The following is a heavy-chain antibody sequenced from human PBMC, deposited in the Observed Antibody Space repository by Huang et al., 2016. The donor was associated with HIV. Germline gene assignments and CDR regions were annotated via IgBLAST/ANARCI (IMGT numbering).Heavy chain of an antibody. V-gene: IGHV3-53*01. J-gene: IGHJ6*02. Sequence: HLVESGGDWIHPGGSLRLSCEASGFTSKDNHLSWVLQAPGKGLEWVCGIYGSGKTYYADPGRGRCTIARDTSKNIVFLQLNSLRAGDTAVYYCVRGPEDSWYGSHYYAMDVWGQGTTVTVAS. CDR3: VRGPEDSWYGSHYYAMDV. CDR2: IYGSGKT. CDR1: GFTSKDNH. D-gene: IGHD6-13*01.